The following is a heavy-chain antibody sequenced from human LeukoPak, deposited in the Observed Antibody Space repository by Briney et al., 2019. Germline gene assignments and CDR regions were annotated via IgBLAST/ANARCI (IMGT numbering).Heavy chain of an antibody. Sequence: PSETLSLTCTVSGGSISSGSYYWSWIRQPAGKGLEWIGRIYTSGSTNYNPSLKSRVTISVDTSNNQFSLKLSSVTAADTAVYYCARDLDLSYYYDSSGPSAAFDIWGQGTMVTVSS. CDR1: GGSISSGSYY. J-gene: IGHJ3*02. D-gene: IGHD3-22*01. CDR3: ARDLDLSYYYDSSGPSAAFDI. CDR2: IYTSGST. V-gene: IGHV4-61*02.